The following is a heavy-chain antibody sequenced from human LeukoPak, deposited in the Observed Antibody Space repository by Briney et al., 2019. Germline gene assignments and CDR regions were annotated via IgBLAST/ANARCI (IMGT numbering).Heavy chain of an antibody. D-gene: IGHD4-23*01. Sequence: GGSLRLSCAASGFTFSSYAMSWVRQAPGKGLEWVSAISGSGGSTYYADSVKGRFTISRDNSKNTLYLQMNSLRAEDTAVYYCASSHSSYGGNPGENSIFDYWGQGTLVTVSS. J-gene: IGHJ4*02. V-gene: IGHV3-23*01. CDR2: ISGSGGST. CDR1: GFTFSSYA. CDR3: ASSHSSYGGNPGENSIFDY.